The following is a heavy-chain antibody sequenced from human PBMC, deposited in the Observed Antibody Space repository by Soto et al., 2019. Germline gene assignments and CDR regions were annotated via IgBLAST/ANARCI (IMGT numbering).Heavy chain of an antibody. CDR2: INPNSGGT. V-gene: IGHV1-2*02. J-gene: IGHJ3*02. Sequence: QVQLVQSGAEVQKPGASVKVSCKASGYTFTGYYMHWVRQAPGQGLEWMGWINPNSGGTNYAQKFQGSVTMTRDTSSSTAYMELSRLRSGDTAVYYCARDRVIAALRFAFDIWGQGTMVTVSS. CDR3: ARDRVIAALRFAFDI. D-gene: IGHD2-15*01. CDR1: GYTFTGYY.